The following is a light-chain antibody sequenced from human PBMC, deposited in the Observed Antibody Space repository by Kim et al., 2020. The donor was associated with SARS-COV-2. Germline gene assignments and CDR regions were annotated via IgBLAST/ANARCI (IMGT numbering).Light chain of an antibody. CDR2: GAS. CDR1: QSVSSN. Sequence: EIVLMQSPATLSVSTGERATLSCRASQSVSSNLAWYQQKPGQDPRLLIYGASTRATGVPARFSGSGSGTEFMLSISCLQSEGFACYYWQQYNSWPPTTFGQGTRLEIK. V-gene: IGKV3-15*01. J-gene: IGKJ5*01. CDR3: QQYNSWPPTT.